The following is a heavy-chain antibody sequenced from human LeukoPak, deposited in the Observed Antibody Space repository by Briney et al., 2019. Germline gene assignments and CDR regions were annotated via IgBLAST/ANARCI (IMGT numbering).Heavy chain of an antibody. V-gene: IGHV4-4*07. CDR3: ARDNDSIPPGYCSSTSCYRSGWFDP. D-gene: IGHD2-2*02. J-gene: IGHJ5*02. Sequence: SETLSLTCTVSGGSISSNYWRWIRQPAGKGLEWIGRIYTSGSTTYNPSLKSRVTMSVDTSKNQFSLKLSSVTAADTAVYYCARDNDSIPPGYCSSTSCYRSGWFDPWGQGTLVTVSS. CDR2: IYTSGST. CDR1: GGSISSNY.